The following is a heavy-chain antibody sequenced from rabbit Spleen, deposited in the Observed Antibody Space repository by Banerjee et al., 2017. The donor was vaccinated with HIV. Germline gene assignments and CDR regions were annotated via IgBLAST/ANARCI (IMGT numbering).Heavy chain of an antibody. D-gene: IGHD6-1*01. J-gene: IGHJ4*01. CDR2: IDPVFGIT. CDR1: GFSFSDRDV. Sequence: QEQLVESGGGLVKPEGSLTLTCKGSGFSFSDRDVMCWVRQAPGKGLEWIGYIDPVFGITYYANWVNGRFTISSHNAQNTLYLQLNSLTAADTATYFCVREAGYGGYGDGNLWGQGTLVTVS. CDR3: VREAGYGGYGDGNL. V-gene: IGHV1S47*01.